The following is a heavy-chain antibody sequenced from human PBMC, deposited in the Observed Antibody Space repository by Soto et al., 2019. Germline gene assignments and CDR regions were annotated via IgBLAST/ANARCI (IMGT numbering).Heavy chain of an antibody. D-gene: IGHD6-13*01. Sequence: QVQLVQSGAEVQKPGASVKVSCKASGYTFTSYDINWVRQATGQGLEWMGWMNPNSGNTGYAQKFQGRVTMTRNTSISTAYMELSSLRSEDTAVYYCARGSRIAAAGTPYYYGMDVWGQGTTVTVSS. J-gene: IGHJ6*02. CDR3: ARGSRIAAAGTPYYYGMDV. CDR1: GYTFTSYD. CDR2: MNPNSGNT. V-gene: IGHV1-8*01.